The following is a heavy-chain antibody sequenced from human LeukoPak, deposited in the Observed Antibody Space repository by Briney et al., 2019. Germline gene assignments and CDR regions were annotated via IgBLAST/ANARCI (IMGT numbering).Heavy chain of an antibody. CDR1: GFTFDDYA. Sequence: GGSLRLSCAASGFTFDDYAMHWVRQAPGKGLEWVSGISWNSGSIGYADSVKGRFPISRDNAKNSLYLQMNSLRAEDTALYYCAKGLGGSSLDYWGQGTLVTVSS. J-gene: IGHJ4*02. CDR2: ISWNSGSI. CDR3: AKGLGGSSLDY. D-gene: IGHD6-13*01. V-gene: IGHV3-9*01.